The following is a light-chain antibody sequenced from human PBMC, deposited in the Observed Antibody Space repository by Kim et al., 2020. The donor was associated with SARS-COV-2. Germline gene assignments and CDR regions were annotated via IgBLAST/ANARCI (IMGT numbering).Light chain of an antibody. J-gene: IGLJ3*02. CDR3: QAWDSSTWV. Sequence: SYELTQPPSVSVSPGQTASLTCSGDELGDKYACWYQQKPGQSPVLVIYQDTKRPSGIPERFSGSNSGNTATLTISGTQALDEADYYCQAWDSSTWVFGGGTRRTV. V-gene: IGLV3-1*01. CDR1: ELGDKY. CDR2: QDT.